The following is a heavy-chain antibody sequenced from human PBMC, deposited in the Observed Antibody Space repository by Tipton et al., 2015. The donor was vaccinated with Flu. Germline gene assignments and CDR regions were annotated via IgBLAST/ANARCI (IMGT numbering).Heavy chain of an antibody. CDR1: GFTFSTFW. V-gene: IGHV3-7*01. J-gene: IGHJ3*01. CDR3: ASLWGSGSYSRYAFDF. CDR2: INQGGGEN. D-gene: IGHD1-26*01. Sequence: SLRLSCAASGFTFSTFWMSWVRQAPGKGLEWVANINQGGGENSYVESVKGRFTISRDNAKNSLYLQMNSLRTEDTAVYYCASLWGSGSYSRYAFDFWGQGTMVTVFS.